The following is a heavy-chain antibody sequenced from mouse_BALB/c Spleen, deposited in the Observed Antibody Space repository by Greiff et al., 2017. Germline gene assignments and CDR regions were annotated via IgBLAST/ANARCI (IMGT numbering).Heavy chain of an antibody. CDR2: ISSGGSYT. CDR3: ARDVLLRYLDY. D-gene: IGHD1-1*01. V-gene: IGHV5-9-4*01. J-gene: IGHJ4*01. Sequence: EVHLVESGGGLVKPGGSLKLSCAASGFTFSSYAMSWVRQSPEKRLEWVAEISSGGSYTYYPDTVTGRFTISRNNAKNTLYLEMSNQTAEDTAMCYCARDVLLRYLDYWGQGTSVTVSS. CDR1: GFTFSSYA.